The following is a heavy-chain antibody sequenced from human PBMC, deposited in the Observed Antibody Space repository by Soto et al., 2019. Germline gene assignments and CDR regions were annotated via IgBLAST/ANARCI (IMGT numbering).Heavy chain of an antibody. Sequence: QVQLVQSGAEVKKPGSSVKVSCKASGGTFTNYAVSWVRQAPGQGLEWMGDIIPIFGTANYAQKFQGRVTITADKSTSTAYMELSSLRSEDTAVYYCARIGGFVGTLLPDWYFDLWGRGTLVTVSS. V-gene: IGHV1-69*06. CDR1: GGTFTNYA. CDR2: IIPIFGTA. J-gene: IGHJ2*01. D-gene: IGHD3-16*01. CDR3: ARIGGFVGTLLPDWYFDL.